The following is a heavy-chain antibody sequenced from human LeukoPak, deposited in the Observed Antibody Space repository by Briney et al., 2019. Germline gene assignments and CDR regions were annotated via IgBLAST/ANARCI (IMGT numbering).Heavy chain of an antibody. J-gene: IGHJ2*01. CDR1: GFAFSSYS. Sequence: GGSLRLSCAASGFAFSSYSMNWVRQAPGKGLEWVSSISSSSSYIYYAGSVKGRFTISRDNAKNSLYLQMNSLRAEDTAVYYCGRGIEYGGNEVLWGRGTLVTVS. CDR2: ISSSSSYI. CDR3: GRGIEYGGNEVL. D-gene: IGHD2/OR15-2a*01. V-gene: IGHV3-21*01.